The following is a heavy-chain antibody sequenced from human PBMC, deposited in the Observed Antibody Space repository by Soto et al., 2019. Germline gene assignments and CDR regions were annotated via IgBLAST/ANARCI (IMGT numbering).Heavy chain of an antibody. D-gene: IGHD3-22*01. CDR2: IKGDGSEI. V-gene: IGHV3-7*04. Sequence: PGGSLRLSCAAAGFTFSRYWMSWVRQAPGNGLELVANIKGDGSEIYYVDSVKGRFTISRDNAQNTLYLQMNSLRAEDTAVYYCVRGDGDYHDGNGYLGRHWGQGTLVTVSS. J-gene: IGHJ4*02. CDR1: GFTFSRYW. CDR3: VRGDGDYHDGNGYLGRH.